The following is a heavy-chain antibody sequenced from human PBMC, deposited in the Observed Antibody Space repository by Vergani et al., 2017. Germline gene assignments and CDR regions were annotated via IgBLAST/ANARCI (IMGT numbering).Heavy chain of an antibody. CDR3: AKHTRSGVIDY. CDR2: IRYDASNS. V-gene: IGHV3-30*02. D-gene: IGHD1-26*01. J-gene: IGHJ4*02. CDR1: GFTFFSYD. Sequence: VQLLESGGDVVQPGGSLRLSCAASGFTFFSYDMHWVRQAPGKGLEWVTFIRYDASNSYYADSVKGRFTSSRDNSKNTLSLQMNSLRAEDMAVYYCAKHTRSGVIDYWGQGTLVTVSS.